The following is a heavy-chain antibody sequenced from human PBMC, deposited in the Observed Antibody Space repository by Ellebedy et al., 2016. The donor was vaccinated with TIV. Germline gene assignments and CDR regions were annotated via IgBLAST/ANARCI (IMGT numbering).Heavy chain of an antibody. V-gene: IGHV3-48*04. J-gene: IGHJ4*02. CDR1: GFTFTTYS. Sequence: PGGSLRLSCAASGFTFTTYSLNWVRQAPGKGLEWLSYIASSGSTRYYADSVKGRFTISRDNAENSLYLQMTSLRVEDTAVYYCVRGHQAKGFDHWGQGALVTVSS. CDR2: IASSGSTR. CDR3: VRGHQAKGFDH.